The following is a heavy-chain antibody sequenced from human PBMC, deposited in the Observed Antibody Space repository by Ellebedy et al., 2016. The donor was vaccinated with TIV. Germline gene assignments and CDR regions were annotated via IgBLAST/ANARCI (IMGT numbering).Heavy chain of an antibody. V-gene: IGHV6-1*01. CDR1: GDSVSSNSAG. D-gene: IGHD6-13*01. J-gene: IGHJ6*02. CDR2: TYYRSKWYN. Sequence: QTLSLTCALSGDSVSSNSAGWHWIRQSPSRGLEWLGRTYYRSKWYNDYAVSVKSRITINPDTSKNQFSLQLNSVTPEDTAVYYCARRSSRNVMDVWGQGTTVTVSS. CDR3: ARRSSRNVMDV.